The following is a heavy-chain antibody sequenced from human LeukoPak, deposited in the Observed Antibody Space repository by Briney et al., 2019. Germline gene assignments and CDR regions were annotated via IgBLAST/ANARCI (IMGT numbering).Heavy chain of an antibody. V-gene: IGHV3-30*03. Sequence: GGSLRLSCSASGFTFNTCGMHWVRQAPGKGLEWVAVISYDGSHKFYADSVKGRFTISRDNSRNTLYLQMNSLTAADTAVYYCAGYSGSPSYYFDYWGQGTLVTVSS. CDR3: AGYSGSPSYYFDY. CDR2: ISYDGSHK. CDR1: GFTFNTCG. J-gene: IGHJ4*02. D-gene: IGHD6-19*01.